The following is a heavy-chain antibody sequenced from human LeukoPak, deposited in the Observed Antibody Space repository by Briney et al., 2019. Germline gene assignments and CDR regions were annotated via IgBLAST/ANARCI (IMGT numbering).Heavy chain of an antibody. J-gene: IGHJ4*02. D-gene: IGHD1-26*01. CDR1: GFTVSSNE. Sequence: GGSLRLSCAASGFTVSSNEMSWVRQAPGKGLEWVSSISGGSTYYADSRKGRFTISRDNSKNTLHLQMNSLRAEDTAVYYCARGYSGSYPHFDYWGQGTLVTVSS. CDR2: ISGGST. CDR3: ARGYSGSYPHFDY. V-gene: IGHV3-38-3*01.